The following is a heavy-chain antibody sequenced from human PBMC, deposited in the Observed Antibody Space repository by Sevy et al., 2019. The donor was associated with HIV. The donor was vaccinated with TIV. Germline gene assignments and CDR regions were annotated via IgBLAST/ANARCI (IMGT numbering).Heavy chain of an antibody. CDR3: ARSSGYSYGDFDY. V-gene: IGHV4-59*01. CDR1: GGSISSNY. D-gene: IGHD5-18*01. Sequence: SETLSLTCTVSGGSISSNYWSWIRQPPGKGLEWIGYIYSSGSSYNPSLKSRVSISMDTSKNQFSLKLNSVTAADTAVYYCARSSGYSYGDFDYWGQEPWSPSPQ. J-gene: IGHJ4*01. CDR2: IYSSGSS.